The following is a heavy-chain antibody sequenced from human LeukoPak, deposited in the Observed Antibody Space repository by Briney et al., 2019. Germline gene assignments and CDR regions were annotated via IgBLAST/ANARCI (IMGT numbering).Heavy chain of an antibody. CDR1: GLTFSSYA. V-gene: IGHV3-23*01. J-gene: IGHJ4*02. Sequence: PGGSLRLSCAASGLTFSSYAMSWVRQAPGKGLEWVSVISGSGGSTYYADSVKGRFTISRDNSKNTLYLQMNSLRAEDTAVYYCAKDASSGYYYFDYWGQGTLVTVSS. CDR2: ISGSGGST. CDR3: AKDASSGYYYFDY. D-gene: IGHD3-22*01.